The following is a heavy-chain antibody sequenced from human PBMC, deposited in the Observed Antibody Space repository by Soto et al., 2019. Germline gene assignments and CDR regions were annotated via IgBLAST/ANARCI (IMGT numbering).Heavy chain of an antibody. CDR2: INPSGGST. D-gene: IGHD3-9*01. CDR1: GDTFTSYY. Sequence: VSVKVCCKASGDTFTSYYMHWVRQAPGQGLEWMGIINPSGGSTSYAQKFQGRVTMTRDTSTSTVYMELSSLRSEDTAVYYCASRGYFDWPRTYFDYWGQGTLVTVSS. J-gene: IGHJ4*02. CDR3: ASRGYFDWPRTYFDY. V-gene: IGHV1-46*01.